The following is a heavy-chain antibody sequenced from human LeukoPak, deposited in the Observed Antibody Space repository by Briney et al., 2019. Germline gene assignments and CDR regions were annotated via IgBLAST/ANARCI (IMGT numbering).Heavy chain of an antibody. J-gene: IGHJ4*02. CDR1: GFTFSSYA. CDR2: ISGSGGST. D-gene: IGHD3-10*01. CDR3: AKDSYYYGSGSPDY. Sequence: PGGTLRLSCAASGFTFSSYAMSWVRQAPGNGLEWVSAISGSGGSTYYADSVKGRFTISRDNSKNTLYLQMNSLRAEDTAVYYCAKDSYYYGSGSPDYWGQGTLVTVSS. V-gene: IGHV3-23*01.